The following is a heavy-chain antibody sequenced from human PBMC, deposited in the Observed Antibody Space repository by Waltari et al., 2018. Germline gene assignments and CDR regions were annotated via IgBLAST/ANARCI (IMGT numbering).Heavy chain of an antibody. CDR1: GYTFNTYG. V-gene: IGHV1-18*01. Sequence: QVQLVQSGAEVKEPGASVKVSCKASGYTFNTYGINWVRQAPGQGIEWMGWNSGYNVNTNFAHKFQGRVTMTTDTSTSTFNLELRSLRSDDTAIYYCARDRPKIECRGGSCSLVGSGFDPWGQGTLVTVSS. CDR3: ARDRPKIECRGGSCSLVGSGFDP. D-gene: IGHD2-15*01. J-gene: IGHJ5*02. CDR2: NSGYNVNT.